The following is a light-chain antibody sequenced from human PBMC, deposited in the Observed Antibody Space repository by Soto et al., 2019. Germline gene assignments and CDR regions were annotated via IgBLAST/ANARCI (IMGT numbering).Light chain of an antibody. V-gene: IGLV2-14*01. CDR1: INDIGSYNY. CDR2: EVT. J-gene: IGLJ3*02. CDR3: SSYKFSTTLRV. Sequence: QSALTQPASVSGSPGQSITLSCAGTINDIGSYNYVSWFQQHPGKAPKLIIYEVTHRPSGISTRFSGSKSGNTASLTISGPQAEDEAVYYCSSYKFSTTLRVFGGGTKLTV.